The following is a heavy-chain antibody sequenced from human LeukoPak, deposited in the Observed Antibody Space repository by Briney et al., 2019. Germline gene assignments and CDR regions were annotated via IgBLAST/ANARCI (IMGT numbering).Heavy chain of an antibody. CDR1: GFTFSSYA. CDR2: IGDRGATT. D-gene: IGHD3-10*01. Sequence: GGSLRLSCAASGFTFSSYAMTWVRQAPGKGLEWVSDIGDRGATTYYADSVKGRFTISRDNSKNTLYLQMNSLRAEDTAVYFCASFHYYGSGAYYLSYWGQGTLVTVSS. CDR3: ASFHYYGSGAYYLSY. V-gene: IGHV3-23*01. J-gene: IGHJ4*02.